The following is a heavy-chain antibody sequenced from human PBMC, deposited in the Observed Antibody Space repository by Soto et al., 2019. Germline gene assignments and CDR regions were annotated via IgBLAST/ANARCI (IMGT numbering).Heavy chain of an antibody. CDR3: AREGGVSPY. CDR2: IYYRGST. J-gene: IGHJ4*02. D-gene: IGHD2-8*01. V-gene: IGHV4-30-4*01. CDR1: GGSISSGDYY. Sequence: QVQLQESGPGLVKPSPTLSLTCTVSGGSISSGDYYWSWIRQPPGKGLERIGYIYYRGSTYYNASLESRVTISVDTSTNQFSLKLSSVTAADTAVYYCAREGGVSPYWGQGTLVTVSS.